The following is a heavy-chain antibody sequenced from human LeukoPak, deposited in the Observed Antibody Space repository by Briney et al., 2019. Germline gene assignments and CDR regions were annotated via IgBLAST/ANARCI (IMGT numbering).Heavy chain of an antibody. V-gene: IGHV7-4-1*02. D-gene: IGHD3-22*01. J-gene: IGHJ4*02. CDR3: ATGSYYYDSSGYCPLEFDY. CDR1: GYTFTSYA. Sequence: ASVKVSCKASGYTFTSYAMNWVRQAPGQRLEWMGWINTNTGNPTYAQGFTGRFVFSLDTSVSTAYLQITRLKAEDTAVYYCATGSYYYDSSGYCPLEFDYWGQGTLVTVSS. CDR2: INTNTGNP.